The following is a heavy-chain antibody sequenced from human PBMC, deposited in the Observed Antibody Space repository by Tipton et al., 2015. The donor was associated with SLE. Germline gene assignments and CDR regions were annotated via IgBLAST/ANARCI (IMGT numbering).Heavy chain of an antibody. D-gene: IGHD5-18*01. J-gene: IGHJ2*01. CDR1: GGSISSYY. V-gene: IGHV4-59*08. Sequence: TLSLTCTVSGGSISSYYWSWIRQPPGKGLEWIGYIYYSGSTNYNPSLKSRVTISVDTSNNQFSLKLSSGTAADTAVYYCARGGTAMAYWYFDLWGRGTLVTVSS. CDR2: IYYSGST. CDR3: ARGGTAMAYWYFDL.